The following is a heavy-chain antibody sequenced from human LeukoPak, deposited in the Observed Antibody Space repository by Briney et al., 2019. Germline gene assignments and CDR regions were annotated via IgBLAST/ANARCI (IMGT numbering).Heavy chain of an antibody. J-gene: IGHJ4*02. V-gene: IGHV3-49*03. CDR3: TRARNDYYDSSGYSDY. CDR2: IRSKAYGGTT. Sequence: GSLRLSCTASGFTFGDYAMSWFRQAPGKGLEWVGFIRSKAYGGTTEYAASVKGRFTISRDDSKSIAYLQMNSLKTEDTAVYYCTRARNDYYDSSGYSDYWGQGTLVTVSS. CDR1: GFTFGDYA. D-gene: IGHD3-22*01.